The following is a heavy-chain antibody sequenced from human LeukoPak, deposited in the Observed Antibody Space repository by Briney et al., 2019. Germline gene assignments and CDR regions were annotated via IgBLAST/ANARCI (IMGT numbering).Heavy chain of an antibody. CDR2: ISSSSSYI. CDR3: ARELGAFDI. Sequence: GGSLKLSCAASGFTLSSYTMNWVRQAPGKGLEWVSSISSSSSYIYYADSLKGRFTISRDNAKNSLYLQMNSLRAEDTAVYYCARELGAFDIWGQGTMVTVSS. D-gene: IGHD7-27*01. J-gene: IGHJ3*02. CDR1: GFTLSSYT. V-gene: IGHV3-21*01.